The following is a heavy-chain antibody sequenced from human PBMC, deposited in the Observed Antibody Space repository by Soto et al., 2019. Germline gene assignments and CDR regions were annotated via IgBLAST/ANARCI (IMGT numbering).Heavy chain of an antibody. CDR2: IKSKTDGGTT. CDR3: TTELGITMIVVVEPFDAFDI. CDR1: GFTFSNAW. D-gene: IGHD3-22*01. Sequence: EVQMVESGGGLVKPGGSLRLSCAASGFTFSNAWMNWFRQAPGKGLEWVVRIKSKTDGGTTDYAARVKCRFTISRDDSKNTQYLQINSLKTEDTAVYYCTTELGITMIVVVEPFDAFDIWGQGTMVTVSS. V-gene: IGHV3-15*07. J-gene: IGHJ3*02.